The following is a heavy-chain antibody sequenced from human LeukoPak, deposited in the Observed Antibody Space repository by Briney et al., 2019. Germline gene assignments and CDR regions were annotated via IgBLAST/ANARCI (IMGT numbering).Heavy chain of an antibody. V-gene: IGHV3-53*04. Sequence: PGGSLRLSCAASRFTVSSNYMSWVRQAPGKGLEWVSVIYSGGSTYYADSVKGRFTISRHNSKNTLYLQMNSLRAEDTAVYYCAREYYYDSSPAFDIWGQGTMVTVSS. CDR2: IYSGGST. D-gene: IGHD3-22*01. CDR1: RFTVSSNY. J-gene: IGHJ3*02. CDR3: AREYYYDSSPAFDI.